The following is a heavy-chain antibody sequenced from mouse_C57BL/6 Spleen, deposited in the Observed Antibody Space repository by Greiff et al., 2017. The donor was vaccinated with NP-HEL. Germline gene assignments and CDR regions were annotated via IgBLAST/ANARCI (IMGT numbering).Heavy chain of an antibody. J-gene: IGHJ3*01. D-gene: IGHD1-1*01. V-gene: IGHV1-15*01. CDR2: IDPETGGT. CDR3: TRVGTTKGFAY. Sequence: VKLMESGAELVRPGASVTLSCKASGYTFTDYEMHWVKQTPVHGLEWIGAIDPETGGTAYNQKFKGKAILTADKSSSTAYMELRSLTSEDSAVYYCTRVGTTKGFAYWGQGTLVTVSA. CDR1: GYTFTDYE.